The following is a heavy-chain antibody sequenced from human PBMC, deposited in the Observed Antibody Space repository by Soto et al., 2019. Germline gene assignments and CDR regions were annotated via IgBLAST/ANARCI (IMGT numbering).Heavy chain of an antibody. CDR1: GGSISSSSYY. Sequence: SETLSLTCTVSGGSISSSSYYWGWIRQPPGKGLEWIGSIFYSGSTYYNPSLKSRVTISVDTSKNQFSLKLSSVTAADTAVYYCARQTGYSDYWGQGTLVTVSS. CDR2: IFYSGST. CDR3: ARQTGYSDY. J-gene: IGHJ4*02. V-gene: IGHV4-39*01. D-gene: IGHD6-13*01.